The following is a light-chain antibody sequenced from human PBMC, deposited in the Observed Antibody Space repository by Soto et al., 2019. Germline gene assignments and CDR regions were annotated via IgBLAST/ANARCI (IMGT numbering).Light chain of an antibody. V-gene: IGLV2-14*01. CDR2: EVS. Sequence: QSVLTQPASVSGSPGQSITISCTGTSSDVGGYTYVSWYQQHPGKAPKLMIYEVSNRPSGVSNRFAGSKSGNRASLTISGLQPEDEADYYCSSYTSISTVVFGGGTKVTVL. CDR3: SSYTSISTVV. J-gene: IGLJ2*01. CDR1: SSDVGGYTY.